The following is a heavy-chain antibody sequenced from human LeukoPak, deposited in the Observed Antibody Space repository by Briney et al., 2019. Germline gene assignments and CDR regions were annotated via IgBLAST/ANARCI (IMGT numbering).Heavy chain of an antibody. V-gene: IGHV4-31*03. D-gene: IGHD1-26*01. J-gene: IGHJ4*02. CDR2: IYYSGST. CDR1: GGSISSGGYY. CDR3: ARQYSGSYSAGGYFDY. Sequence: PSETLSLTCTVSGGSISSGGYYWSWIRQHPGKGLEWIGYIYYSGSTYYNPSLKSRVTISVDTSKNQFSLKLSSVTAADTAVYYCARQYSGSYSAGGYFDYWGQGTLVTVSS.